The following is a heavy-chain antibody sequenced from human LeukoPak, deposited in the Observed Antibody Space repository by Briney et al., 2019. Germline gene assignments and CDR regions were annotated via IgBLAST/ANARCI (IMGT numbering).Heavy chain of an antibody. D-gene: IGHD2-21*02. V-gene: IGHV4-61*01. CDR1: GGSISSSSYY. J-gene: IGHJ3*02. CDR2: IYYSGST. Sequence: SETLSLTCTVSGGSISSSSYYWSWIRQPPGKGLEWIGYIYYSGSTNYNPSLKSRVTISVDTSKNQFSLKLSSVTAADRAVYYCARLDALAYCGGDCYSDAFDIWGQGTMVTVSS. CDR3: ARLDALAYCGGDCYSDAFDI.